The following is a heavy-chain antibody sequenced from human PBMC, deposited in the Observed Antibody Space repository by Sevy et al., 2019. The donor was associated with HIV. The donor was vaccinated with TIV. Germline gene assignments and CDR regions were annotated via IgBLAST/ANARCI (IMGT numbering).Heavy chain of an antibody. Sequence: GGSLRLSCAASGFTFSANWMNWVRQAPGKGLEWVANIKADGSDKHYVDSVEGRFTISRDNAKNFLFLQMNSLRVEDTAVYYWAHETFGRFESWGQGTLVTVSS. V-gene: IGHV3-7*01. D-gene: IGHD3-16*01. CDR2: IKADGSDK. CDR1: GFTFSANW. J-gene: IGHJ4*02. CDR3: AHETFGRFES.